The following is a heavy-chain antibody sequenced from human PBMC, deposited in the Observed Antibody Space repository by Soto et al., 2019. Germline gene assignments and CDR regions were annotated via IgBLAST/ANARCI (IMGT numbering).Heavy chain of an antibody. CDR2: IYHSGST. Sequence: QVQLQESGPGLVKPSGTLSLTCAVSSGSISSSNWWSWVRQPPGKALEWIGEIYHSGSTNYNPSLKSRVTISVDKSKNQFSLKLSSVTAADTAVYYCARKDCSGGSCYTRGHDAFDIWGQGTMVTVSS. V-gene: IGHV4-4*02. CDR3: ARKDCSGGSCYTRGHDAFDI. D-gene: IGHD2-15*01. CDR1: SGSISSSNW. J-gene: IGHJ3*02.